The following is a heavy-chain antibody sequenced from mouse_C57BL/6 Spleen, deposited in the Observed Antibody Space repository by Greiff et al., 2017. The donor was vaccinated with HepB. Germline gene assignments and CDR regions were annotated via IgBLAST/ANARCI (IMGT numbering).Heavy chain of an antibody. CDR3: ARGGGWLLS. CDR2: ISSGSSTI. V-gene: IGHV5-17*01. J-gene: IGHJ2*01. Sequence: EVQLQESGGGLVKPGGSLKLSCAASGFTFSDYGMHWVRQAPEKGLEWVAYISSGSSTIYYADTVKGRFTISRDNAKNTLFLQMTSLRSEDTAMYYCARGGGWLLSWGQGTTLTVSS. D-gene: IGHD2-3*01. CDR1: GFTFSDYG.